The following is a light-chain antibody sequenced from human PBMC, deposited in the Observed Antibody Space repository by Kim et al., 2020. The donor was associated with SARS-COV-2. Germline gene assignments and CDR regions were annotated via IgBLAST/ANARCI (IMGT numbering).Light chain of an antibody. CDR1: SSNIGAGYD. CDR2: ANT. J-gene: IGLJ2*01. V-gene: IGLV1-40*01. CDR3: QSYDSSLSGSVV. Sequence: QSAVTQPPSVSGAPGQRVTISCTGNSSNIGAGYDVHWYQQVPGTAPKLLIYANTNRPSGVPDRFSGSKSGTSASLAITGLQAEDEADYYCQSYDSSLSGSVVFGGGTQLTVL.